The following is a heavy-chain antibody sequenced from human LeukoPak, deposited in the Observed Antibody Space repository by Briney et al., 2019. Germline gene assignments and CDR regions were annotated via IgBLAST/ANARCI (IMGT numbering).Heavy chain of an antibody. CDR3: ARVHNIAVAGDFDY. D-gene: IGHD6-19*01. J-gene: IGHJ4*02. V-gene: IGHV1-69*13. CDR2: IIPIFGTA. Sequence: SVKDSCKASGGTFSSYAISWVRQAPGQGLEWMGGIIPIFGTANYAQKFQGRVTITADESTSTAYMELSSLRSEDTAVYYCARVHNIAVAGDFDYWGQGTLVTVSS. CDR1: GGTFSSYA.